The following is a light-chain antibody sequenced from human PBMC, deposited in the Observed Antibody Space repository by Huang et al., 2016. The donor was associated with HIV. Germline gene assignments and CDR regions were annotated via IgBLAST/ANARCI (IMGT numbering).Light chain of an antibody. Sequence: DIVLTQSPATLSLSPGERATLSCRASQNISSNLAWYQQKPGQAPRLLIYGAFTRAAGFPARFSGSGSETEVTLTISSLESEDFAVYYCQQYDNWPPMYTFGQGTKLEIK. J-gene: IGKJ2*01. V-gene: IGKV3-15*01. CDR2: GAF. CDR1: QNISSN. CDR3: QQYDNWPPMYT.